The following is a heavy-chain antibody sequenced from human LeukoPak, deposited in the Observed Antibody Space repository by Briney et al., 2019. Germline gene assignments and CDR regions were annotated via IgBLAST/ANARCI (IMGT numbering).Heavy chain of an antibody. V-gene: IGHV5-51*01. CDR1: GYSFTTFW. D-gene: IGHD3-22*01. J-gene: IGHJ3*02. Sequence: GESLKISCKGSGYSFTTFWIGWVRQLPGKGLEWMGIIYPGDSNTRHRPSFQGQVTISADKSISTAYLQWSSLKASGTAMYYCARQNYYDSSGYLERADAFDIWGQGTMVTVSS. CDR2: IYPGDSNT. CDR3: ARQNYYDSSGYLERADAFDI.